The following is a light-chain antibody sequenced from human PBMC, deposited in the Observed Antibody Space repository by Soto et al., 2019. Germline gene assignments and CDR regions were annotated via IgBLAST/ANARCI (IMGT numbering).Light chain of an antibody. CDR1: KNDIGGYDF. V-gene: IGLV2-8*01. Sequence: QSALTQPPSASGSPGQSVTISCTGTKNDIGGYDFVSWYQHHPGKAPRLIIYEVVQRPSGVPDRFSGSKSGNTASLTVSGLQAEDEADYFCKSYAVTNTYVFGSGTKVTVL. J-gene: IGLJ1*01. CDR3: KSYAVTNTYV. CDR2: EVV.